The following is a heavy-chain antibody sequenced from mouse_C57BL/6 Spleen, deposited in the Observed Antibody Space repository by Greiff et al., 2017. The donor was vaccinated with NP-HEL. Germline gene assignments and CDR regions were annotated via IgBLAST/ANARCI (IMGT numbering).Heavy chain of an antibody. CDR1: GYTFTDYE. CDR3: TRSLNDGKGRDYFDY. D-gene: IGHD2-1*01. J-gene: IGHJ2*01. CDR2: IDPETGGT. V-gene: IGHV1-15*01. Sequence: QVQLQQSGAELVRPGASVTLSCKASGYTFTDYEMHWVKQTPVHGLEWIGAIDPETGGTAYNQKFKGKAILTADKSSSTAYMELRSLTSEDSAVYYCTRSLNDGKGRDYFDYWGQGTTLTVSS.